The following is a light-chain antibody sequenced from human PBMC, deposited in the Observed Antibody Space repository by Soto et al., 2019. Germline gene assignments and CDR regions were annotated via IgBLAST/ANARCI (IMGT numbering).Light chain of an antibody. CDR2: NNN. V-gene: IGLV1-44*01. Sequence: QSVLTQPPSASGTPGPGVTISCSGSSSNIGSNTVNWYQQLPGTAPKLLIYNNNQRPSGVPDRFSGSKSGTSASLAISGLQSEDEAYYYCATWDDSRNKVFGTGTKLTVL. J-gene: IGLJ1*01. CDR3: ATWDDSRNKV. CDR1: SSNIGSNT.